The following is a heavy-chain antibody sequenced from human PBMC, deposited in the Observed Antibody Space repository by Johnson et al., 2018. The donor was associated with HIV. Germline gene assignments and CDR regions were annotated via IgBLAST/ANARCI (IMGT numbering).Heavy chain of an antibody. J-gene: IGHJ3*02. D-gene: IGHD6-19*01. CDR2: INQDGSDK. CDR1: GFTFSNHH. V-gene: IGHV3-7*01. Sequence: VQLVESGGGVVQPGGSLRLSCAASGFTFSNHHMTWVRQAPGKGLEWVANINQDGSDKYYVDSVKGRFTISRDNAQNSLYLQMNSLRAEDTAVYYCARDRWLGDAFDIWGQGTMVTVSS. CDR3: ARDRWLGDAFDI.